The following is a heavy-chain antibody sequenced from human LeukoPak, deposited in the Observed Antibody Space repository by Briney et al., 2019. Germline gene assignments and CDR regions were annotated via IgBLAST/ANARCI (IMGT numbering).Heavy chain of an antibody. V-gene: IGHV1-2*02. CDR1: GYTFAGYY. D-gene: IGHD2-15*01. CDR2: INPHTGGT. Sequence: ASVKVSCKASGYTFAGYYMHWVRRAPGQGLEWMGWINPHTGGTNYAQKFQGRVTMTRDTSISTAYMELGGLTSDDTAVYYCARPYCSGGSCHDYFDYWGQGTLVTVSS. J-gene: IGHJ4*02. CDR3: ARPYCSGGSCHDYFDY.